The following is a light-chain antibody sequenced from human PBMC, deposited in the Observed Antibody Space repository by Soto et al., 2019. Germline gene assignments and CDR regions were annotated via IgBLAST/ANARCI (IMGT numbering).Light chain of an antibody. CDR3: CSYTTSNTRQIV. J-gene: IGLJ1*01. CDR2: DDS. CDR1: SSDVGGYNY. Sequence: QSVLTQPASVSGSPGQSITISCTGTSSDVGGYNYVSWYQQHPGKAPKFMIYDDSNRPAGVSNRFSGSKSGNTASLTISGLRAEDEADYYCCSYTTSNTRQIVFGTGTKLTVL. V-gene: IGLV2-14*01.